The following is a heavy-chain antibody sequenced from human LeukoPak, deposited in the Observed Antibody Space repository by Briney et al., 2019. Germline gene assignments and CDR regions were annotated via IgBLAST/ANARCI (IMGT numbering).Heavy chain of an antibody. J-gene: IGHJ4*02. D-gene: IGHD3-3*01. Sequence: ASVKVSCKASGGTFSSYAISWVRQAPGQGLEWMGIINPSGGSTSYAQKFQGRVTMTRDTSTSTVYMELSSLRSEDTAVYYCARDDFWSGIIDYWGQGTLVTVSS. CDR2: INPSGGST. CDR1: GGTFSSYA. CDR3: ARDDFWSGIIDY. V-gene: IGHV1-46*01.